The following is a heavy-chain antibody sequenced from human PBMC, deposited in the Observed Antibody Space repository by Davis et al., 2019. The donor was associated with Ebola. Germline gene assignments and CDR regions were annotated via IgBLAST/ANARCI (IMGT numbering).Heavy chain of an antibody. CDR1: GGSISGYY. V-gene: IGHV4-34*01. CDR3: ARVVGELGLDY. Sequence: SETLSLTCTVSGGSISGYYWSWIRQPPGKGLEWIGEINHSGSTNYNPSLKSRVTISVDTSKNQFSLKLSSVTAADTAVYYCARVVGELGLDYWGQGTLVTVSS. D-gene: IGHD1-26*01. CDR2: INHSGST. J-gene: IGHJ4*02.